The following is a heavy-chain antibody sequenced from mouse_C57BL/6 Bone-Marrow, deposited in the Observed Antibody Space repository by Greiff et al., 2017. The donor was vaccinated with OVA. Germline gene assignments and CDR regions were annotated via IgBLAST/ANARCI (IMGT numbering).Heavy chain of an antibody. V-gene: IGHV5-12*01. J-gene: IGHJ4*01. CDR3: ARLRGYDYDVDYYAMDY. CDR2: ISNGGGST. D-gene: IGHD2-4*01. CDR1: GFTFSDYY. Sequence: EVKLVESGGGLVQPGGSLKLSCAASGFTFSDYYMYWVRQTPEKRLEWVAYISNGGGSTYYPDTVKGRFTISRDHAKNTLYLQMRRLKSEDTAMYYCARLRGYDYDVDYYAMDYWGQGTSVTVSS.